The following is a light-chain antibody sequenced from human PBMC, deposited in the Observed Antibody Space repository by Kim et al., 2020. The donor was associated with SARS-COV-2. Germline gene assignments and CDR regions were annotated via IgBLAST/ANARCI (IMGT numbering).Light chain of an antibody. CDR2: DAS. CDR1: QSVGSD. CDR3: QQYDKWPLT. Sequence: VSPGERATLSCRASQSVGSDLAWYQQKPGQAPRLLLYDASSSATGMSARFSGSGSGTEFTLTISSLQSEDFAVYYCQQYDKWPLTFGGGTKVDIK. J-gene: IGKJ4*01. V-gene: IGKV3-15*01.